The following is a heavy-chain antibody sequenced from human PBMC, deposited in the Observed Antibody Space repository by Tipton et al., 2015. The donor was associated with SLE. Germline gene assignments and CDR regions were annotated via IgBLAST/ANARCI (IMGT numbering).Heavy chain of an antibody. CDR2: INHSGST. Sequence: LRLSCAVYGGSFSDYSWSWIRQPPGKGLEWIGEINHSGSTNYNPSLKSRVTISIDTSKNQFSLRLSSVTAADTAGYYCARDCTTGVCYSTSFDYWGQGTLVTVSP. V-gene: IGHV4-34*01. D-gene: IGHD2-8*01. CDR3: ARDCTTGVCYSTSFDY. J-gene: IGHJ4*02. CDR1: GGSFSDYS.